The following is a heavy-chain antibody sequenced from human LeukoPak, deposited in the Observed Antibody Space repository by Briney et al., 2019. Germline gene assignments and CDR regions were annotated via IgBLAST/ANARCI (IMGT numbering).Heavy chain of an antibody. CDR1: GGSISKSSYY. D-gene: IGHD6-13*01. V-gene: IGHV4-39*01. CDR2: IHYSGTT. Sequence: PSETLSLTCTVSGGSISKSSYYWGWIRQPPGKGLKWIGHIHYSGTTHYNPSLKSRVTISVDTSKNQFSLKLSSVIAADTAMCYCARRMSSSWYFDYWGQGTLVTVSS. CDR3: ARRMSSSWYFDY. J-gene: IGHJ4*02.